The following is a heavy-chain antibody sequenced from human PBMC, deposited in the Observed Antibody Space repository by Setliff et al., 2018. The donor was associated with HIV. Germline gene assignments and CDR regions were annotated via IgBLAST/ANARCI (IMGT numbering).Heavy chain of an antibody. D-gene: IGHD1-26*01. Sequence: PSETLSLTCAVYGGSFSGYHWSWIRQSPGKGLEWIGEIDHSGSTDDNPSLKGRFTISRDNAKNSQYLLMSDLRAEDTAVYYCAAVFTGEPGRSLDYWGQGTPVTVSS. CDR3: AAVFTGEPGRSLDY. J-gene: IGHJ4*02. CDR2: IDHSGST. CDR1: GGSFSGYH. V-gene: IGHV4-34*01.